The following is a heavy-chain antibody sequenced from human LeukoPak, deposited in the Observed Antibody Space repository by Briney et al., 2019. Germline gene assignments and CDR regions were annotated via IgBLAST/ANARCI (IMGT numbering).Heavy chain of an antibody. J-gene: IGHJ3*02. Sequence: SGGSLRLSCAASGFTFSSYEMNWVRQAPGKGLEWVSYISSSGNTIYYADSVKGRFTNSRDNANNSLYLQMNSLRAEDTAVYYCARDRADYVGAFDIWGQGTMVTVSS. V-gene: IGHV3-48*03. CDR1: GFTFSSYE. CDR2: ISSSGNTI. CDR3: ARDRADYVGAFDI. D-gene: IGHD4-17*01.